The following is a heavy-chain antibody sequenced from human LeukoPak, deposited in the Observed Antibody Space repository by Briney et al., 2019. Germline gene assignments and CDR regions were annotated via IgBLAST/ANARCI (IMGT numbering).Heavy chain of an antibody. D-gene: IGHD5-12*01. J-gene: IGHJ4*02. CDR1: GFTFSTYA. Sequence: GSLRLSCAASGFTFSTYAMSWIRQPPGKGLEWIGEINHSGSTSNHNQSLKSRVTMSVDTPKNQFSLKLSSVTAADTAVYYCARKSGYARDYWGQGNLVTVSS. CDR3: ARKSGYARDY. V-gene: IGHV4-34*01. CDR2: INHSGST.